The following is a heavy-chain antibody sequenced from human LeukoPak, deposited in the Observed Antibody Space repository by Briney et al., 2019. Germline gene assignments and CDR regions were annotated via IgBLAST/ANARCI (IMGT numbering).Heavy chain of an antibody. CDR1: GVSISSSRW. V-gene: IGHV4-4*02. J-gene: IGHJ4*02. CDR3: ARVDYGDYSKDFDY. CDR2: IFHSSGGT. Sequence: SGTLSLTCDVSGVSISSSRWWSWVRQPPGKGLEWIGEIFHSSGGTNYNPSLKSRVTTSVDTSKNQFSLKVNSMTAADTAVYYCARVDYGDYSKDFDYWGQGTLVTASS. D-gene: IGHD4-17*01.